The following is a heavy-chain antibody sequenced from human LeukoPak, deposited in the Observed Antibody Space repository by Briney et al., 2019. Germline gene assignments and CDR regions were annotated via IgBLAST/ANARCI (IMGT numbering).Heavy chain of an antibody. CDR3: ARDSGGWSVDY. V-gene: IGHV4-39*02. D-gene: IGHD2-15*01. Sequence: SETLSLTCTVSGGSISSSSYYWGWIRQPPGKGLEWIGSIYYSGSTYYNPSLKSRVTISVDTSKNQFSLKLSSVTAADTAVYYCARDSGGWSVDYWGQGTLVTVSS. CDR2: IYYSGST. J-gene: IGHJ4*02. CDR1: GGSISSSSYY.